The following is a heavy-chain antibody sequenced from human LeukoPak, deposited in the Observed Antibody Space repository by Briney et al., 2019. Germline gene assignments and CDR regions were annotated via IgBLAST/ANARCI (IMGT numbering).Heavy chain of an antibody. V-gene: IGHV4-39*07. CDR2: IYYSGST. D-gene: IGHD6-13*01. J-gene: IGHJ5*02. CDR3: ARDRYSSSWYSGWFDP. CDR1: GGSISSSSYY. Sequence: MTSETLSLTCTVSGGSISSSSYYWGWIRQPPGKGLEWIGSIYYSGSTYYNPSLKSRVTISVDTSKNQFSLKLSSVTAADTAVYYCARDRYSSSWYSGWFDPWGQGTLVTVSS.